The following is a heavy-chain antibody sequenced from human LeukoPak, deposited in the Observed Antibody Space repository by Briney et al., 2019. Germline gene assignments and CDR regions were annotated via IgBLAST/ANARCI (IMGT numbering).Heavy chain of an antibody. Sequence: SETLSLTCTVSGDSISSYSWSWVRQPPGRGLEWIGYIYYSGSTTYNPSLKSRLTISLDTSKNQFSLKLRSVTAADTAVYYCAGDYGSGSYRFDYWGQGTLVTVSS. CDR3: AGDYGSGSYRFDY. D-gene: IGHD3-10*01. CDR2: IYYSGST. J-gene: IGHJ4*02. V-gene: IGHV4-59*12. CDR1: GDSISSYS.